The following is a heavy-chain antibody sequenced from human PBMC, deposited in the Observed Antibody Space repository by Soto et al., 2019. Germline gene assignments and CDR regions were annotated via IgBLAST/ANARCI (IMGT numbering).Heavy chain of an antibody. CDR3: AKGGVAGTNYYYYYGMDV. CDR2: ISYDGSNK. Sequence: PGGSLRLSCAASGFTFSSYGMHWVRQAPGKGLEWVAVISYDGSNKYYADSVKGRFTISRDNSKNTLYLQMNSLRAEDTAVYYCAKGGVAGTNYYYYYGMDVWGQGTTVTVSS. V-gene: IGHV3-30*18. CDR1: GFTFSSYG. J-gene: IGHJ6*02. D-gene: IGHD6-19*01.